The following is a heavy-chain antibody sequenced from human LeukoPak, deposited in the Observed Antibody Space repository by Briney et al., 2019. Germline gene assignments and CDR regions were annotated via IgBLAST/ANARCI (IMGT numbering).Heavy chain of an antibody. V-gene: IGHV3-74*01. D-gene: IGHD2-2*01. Sequence: PGGSLRLSCAASGFTFSSYWMHWVRQAPGKRLVWVSRINSDGSSTSYADSVKGRFTISRDNAKNTLYLQMNSLRAEDTAVYYCARDRGYCSSTSCYLAFPYNWFDPWGQGTLVTVSS. J-gene: IGHJ5*02. CDR2: INSDGSST. CDR1: GFTFSSYW. CDR3: ARDRGYCSSTSCYLAFPYNWFDP.